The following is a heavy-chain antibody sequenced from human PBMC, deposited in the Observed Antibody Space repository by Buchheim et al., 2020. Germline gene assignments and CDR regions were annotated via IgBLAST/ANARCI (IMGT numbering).Heavy chain of an antibody. Sequence: EVQLVESGGGLVQPGGSLRLSCAASGFTFSSYSMNWVRQAPGKGLEWVSYISSSSSTIYYADSVKGRFTISRDNAKNSLYLQMNSLRAEDTAVYYCARDLDTAMVTGYYYGMDVWGQGTT. CDR1: GFTFSSYS. D-gene: IGHD5-18*01. CDR3: ARDLDTAMVTGYYYGMDV. CDR2: ISSSSSTI. V-gene: IGHV3-48*01. J-gene: IGHJ6*02.